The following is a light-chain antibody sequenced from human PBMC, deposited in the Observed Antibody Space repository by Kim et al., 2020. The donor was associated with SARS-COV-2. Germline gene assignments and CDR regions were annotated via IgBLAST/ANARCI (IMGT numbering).Light chain of an antibody. Sequence: QSLLTPPHSMTGAPGQSVTISCTRSSSNIGAGYAEHWYQQLPGTAPTLLIYCYSNRPSGVPDRFSGSKSGTCASLASTGFQADAEADHYGQSYESNLSGDVFRAGTQLTVL. CDR1: SSNIGAGYA. V-gene: IGLV1-40*01. CDR2: CYS. CDR3: QSYESNLSGDV. J-gene: IGLJ7*01.